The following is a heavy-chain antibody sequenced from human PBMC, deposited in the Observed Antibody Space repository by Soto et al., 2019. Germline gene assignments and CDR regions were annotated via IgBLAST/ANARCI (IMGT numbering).Heavy chain of an antibody. Sequence: GESLKISCAASGFTFSSYSMNWVRQAPGKGLEWVSSISSSSYIYYADSVKGRFTISRDNAKNSLYLQMNSLRAEDTAVYYCARDTPRAIVGATFPDYWGQGTLVTVSS. J-gene: IGHJ4*02. CDR2: ISSSSYI. CDR3: ARDTPRAIVGATFPDY. CDR1: GFTFSSYS. V-gene: IGHV3-21*01. D-gene: IGHD1-26*01.